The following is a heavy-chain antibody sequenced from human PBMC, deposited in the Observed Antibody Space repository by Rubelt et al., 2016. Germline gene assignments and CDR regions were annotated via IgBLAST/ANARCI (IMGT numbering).Heavy chain of an antibody. CDR3: ARSPRYDFEDNWFDP. J-gene: IGHJ5*02. V-gene: IGHV1-46*01. CDR2: INPSGGST. CDR1: GYTFTSYY. Sequence: QVQLVQSGAEVKKPGASVKVSCKASGYTFTSYYMHWVRQAPGQGLEWMGIINPSGGSTSYAQKFQGRVTMTRDTSTSTVYRELSSLRSEDTAVYYCARSPRYDFEDNWFDPWGQETLVTVSS. D-gene: IGHD3-3*01.